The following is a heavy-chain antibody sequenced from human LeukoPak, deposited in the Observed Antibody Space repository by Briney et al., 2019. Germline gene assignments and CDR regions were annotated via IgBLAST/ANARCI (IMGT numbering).Heavy chain of an antibody. CDR2: ISSSGSTI. D-gene: IGHD6-19*01. J-gene: IGHJ4*02. V-gene: IGHV3-48*03. CDR1: GFTFSSYE. CDR3: AREGMAGTGGWDY. Sequence: GGSLRLSCAASGFTFSSYEMNWDRQAPGKGLEWVSYISSSGSTIYYADSVKGRFTISRDNAKNSLYLQMNSLRAEDTAVYYCAREGMAGTGGWDYWGQGTLVTVSS.